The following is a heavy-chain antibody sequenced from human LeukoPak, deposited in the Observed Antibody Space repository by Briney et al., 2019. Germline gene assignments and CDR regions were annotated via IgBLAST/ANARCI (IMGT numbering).Heavy chain of an antibody. CDR1: GGSFSGYY. J-gene: IGHJ4*02. CDR3: ARDGDGSGSYYPQYYFDY. D-gene: IGHD3-10*01. Sequence: SETLSLTCAVYGGSFSGYYWSWIRQPPGKGLEWIGEINHSGSTNYNPSLKSRVTISVDTSKNQFSLKLSSVTAADTAVYYCARDGDGSGSYYPQYYFDYWGQGTLVTVSS. CDR2: INHSGST. V-gene: IGHV4-34*01.